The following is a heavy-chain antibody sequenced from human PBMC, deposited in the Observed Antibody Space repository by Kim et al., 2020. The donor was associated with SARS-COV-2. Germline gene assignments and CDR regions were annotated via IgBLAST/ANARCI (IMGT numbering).Heavy chain of an antibody. D-gene: IGHD4-17*01. Sequence: GGSLRLSCAASGFTFDDYAMHWVRQAPGKGLEWVSGISWNSGSIGYADSVKGRFTISRDNAKNSLYLQMNSLRAEDTALYYCAKAPSPFSYGDSYYFDYWGQGTQGTVSA. J-gene: IGHJ4*02. CDR2: ISWNSGSI. V-gene: IGHV3-9*01. CDR3: AKAPSPFSYGDSYYFDY. CDR1: GFTFDDYA.